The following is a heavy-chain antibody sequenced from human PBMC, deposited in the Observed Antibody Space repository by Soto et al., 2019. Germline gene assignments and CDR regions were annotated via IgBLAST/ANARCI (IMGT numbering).Heavy chain of an antibody. D-gene: IGHD1-7*01. CDR2: ISYDGSNK. CDR1: GFTFSSYA. CDR3: ARDPNWHYPEGWFDP. J-gene: IGHJ5*02. Sequence: QVQLVESGGGVVQPGRSLRLSCAASGFTFSSYAMHWVRQAPGKGLEWVAVISYDGSNKYYADSVKGRFTISRDNSNNPLYLQMNSLSAEDTAVYYCARDPNWHYPEGWFDPWGQGTLVTVSS. V-gene: IGHV3-30-3*01.